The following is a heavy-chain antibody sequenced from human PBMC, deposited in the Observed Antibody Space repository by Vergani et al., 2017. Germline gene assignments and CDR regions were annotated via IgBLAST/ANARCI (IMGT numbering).Heavy chain of an antibody. D-gene: IGHD1-26*01. CDR2: ISGSGVSA. CDR1: EFTFSNYA. CDR3: ARDVLPWDGHYFEY. Sequence: DVQLLESGGGLVQPGGSLRLTCAASEFTFSNYAMNWVRQAPGKGLEWVSGISGSGVSAYYTDSVKGRFTVSRDNSKKTLYLQLNRVSAEDTAVYYCARDVLPWDGHYFEYWGQGTLVTVSS. J-gene: IGHJ4*02. V-gene: IGHV3-23*01.